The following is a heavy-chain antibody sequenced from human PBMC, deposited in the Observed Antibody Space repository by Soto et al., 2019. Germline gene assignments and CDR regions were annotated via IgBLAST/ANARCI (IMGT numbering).Heavy chain of an antibody. CDR2: IYYSGST. J-gene: IGHJ4*02. CDR3: ARVWDSSGYPSDY. D-gene: IGHD3-22*01. V-gene: IGHV4-61*01. Sequence: SETLSLTCTVSGGSVSSGTYYWSWIRQPPGKGLEWIGFIYYSGSTNYNPSLKSRVTISVDTSKNQFSLKLSSVTAADTAVYYCARVWDSSGYPSDYWGQGTLVTVSS. CDR1: GGSVSSGTYY.